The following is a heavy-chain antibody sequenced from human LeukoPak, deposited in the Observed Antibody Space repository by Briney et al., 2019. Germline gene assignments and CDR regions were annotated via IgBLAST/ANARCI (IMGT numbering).Heavy chain of an antibody. CDR1: GFTFSSYE. D-gene: IGHD7-27*01. Sequence: PGGSLRLSCAASGFTFSSYEMNWVRQAPGKGLEWVSYISNSGSAIYYADSVKGRFTISRDNAKSSLYLQMNSLRAEDTAVYYCGRGHWGLDYWGQGTLVTVSP. CDR3: GRGHWGLDY. V-gene: IGHV3-48*03. J-gene: IGHJ4*02. CDR2: ISNSGSAI.